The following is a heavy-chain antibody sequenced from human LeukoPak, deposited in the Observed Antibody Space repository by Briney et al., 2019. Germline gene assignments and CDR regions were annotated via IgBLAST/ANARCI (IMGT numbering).Heavy chain of an antibody. D-gene: IGHD6-13*01. CDR1: GYSFTSYW. CDR2: IYPGDSDT. J-gene: IGHJ2*01. Sequence: GESLKISCKGSGYSFTSYWIGWVRQMPGKDLELMGIIYPGDSDTRYSPSFQGQVTISADKSISTAYLQWSSLKASDTAMYYCARPRAAAEIFFDLWGRGTLVTVSS. V-gene: IGHV5-51*01. CDR3: ARPRAAAEIFFDL.